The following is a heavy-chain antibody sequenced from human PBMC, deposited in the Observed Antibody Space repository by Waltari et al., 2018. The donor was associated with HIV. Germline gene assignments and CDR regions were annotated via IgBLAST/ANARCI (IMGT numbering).Heavy chain of an antibody. CDR2: MNPNTGNT. CDR1: GYTFTSYD. Sequence: QVQLVQSGAEVKKPGASVKVSCKASGYTFTSYDIHWVRQANGQGLEWMGWMNPNTGNTAYAQKFQGRFTMARNTSISTAYMELSSLRSEDTAVYYCARSYDYGGNPIYYGMDVWGQGTTVTVSS. D-gene: IGHD4-17*01. V-gene: IGHV1-8*01. J-gene: IGHJ6*02. CDR3: ARSYDYGGNPIYYGMDV.